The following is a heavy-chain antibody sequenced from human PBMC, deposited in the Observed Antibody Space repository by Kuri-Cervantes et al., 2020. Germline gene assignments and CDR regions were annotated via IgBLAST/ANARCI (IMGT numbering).Heavy chain of an antibody. CDR1: GYTFTSYG. CDR3: ATSITMVRGVVDWFDP. Sequence: ASVKVSCKASGYTFTSYGISWVRQAPGQGLEWMGWISAYNGNTNYAQKLQGRVTMTEDTSTDTAYMELSSLRSEDTAVYYCATSITMVRGVVDWFDPWGQGTLVTVSS. D-gene: IGHD3-10*01. V-gene: IGHV1-18*01. CDR2: ISAYNGNT. J-gene: IGHJ5*02.